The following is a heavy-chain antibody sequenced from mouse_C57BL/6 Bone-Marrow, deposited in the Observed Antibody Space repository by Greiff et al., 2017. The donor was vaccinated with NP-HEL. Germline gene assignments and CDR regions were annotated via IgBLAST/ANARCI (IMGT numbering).Heavy chain of an antibody. D-gene: IGHD1-1*01. J-gene: IGHJ4*01. CDR1: GYTFTNYW. Sequence: VHLVESGAELVRPGTSVKMSCKASGYTFTNYWIGWVKQRPGHGLEWIGDIYPGGGYTNYNEKFKGKATLTADKSSSTAYMQFSSLTSEDSAIYYCARGIYYYGSSDYAMDYWGQGTSVTVSS. CDR3: ARGIYYYGSSDYAMDY. CDR2: IYPGGGYT. V-gene: IGHV1-63*01.